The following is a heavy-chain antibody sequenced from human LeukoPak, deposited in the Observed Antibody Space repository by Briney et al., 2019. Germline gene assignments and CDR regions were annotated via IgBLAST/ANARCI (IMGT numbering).Heavy chain of an antibody. CDR1: GGSFSGYY. J-gene: IGHJ4*02. V-gene: IGHV4-34*01. CDR2: INHSGST. Sequence: SSETLSLTCAVYGGSFSGYYWSWIRQPPGKGLEWIGEINHSGSTNYNPSLKSRVTISVDTSKNQFSLKLSSVTAADTAVYYCASGDCSSTSCYGGPFDYWGQGTLVTVSS. CDR3: ASGDCSSTSCYGGPFDY. D-gene: IGHD2-2*01.